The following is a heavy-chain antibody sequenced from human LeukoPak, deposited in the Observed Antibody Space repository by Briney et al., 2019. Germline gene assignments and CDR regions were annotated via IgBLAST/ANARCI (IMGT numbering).Heavy chain of an antibody. V-gene: IGHV1-69*13. CDR2: IIPIFGTA. CDR3: ARVRVPAAHIEAFDI. J-gene: IGHJ3*02. Sequence: GASVKVSCKASGGTFSSYAISWVRQAPGQGLEWMGGIIPIFGTANYAQKFQGRVTITADESTSTAYMELSSLRSEDTAVYYCARVRVPAAHIEAFDIWGQGTMVTVSS. D-gene: IGHD2-2*01. CDR1: GGTFSSYA.